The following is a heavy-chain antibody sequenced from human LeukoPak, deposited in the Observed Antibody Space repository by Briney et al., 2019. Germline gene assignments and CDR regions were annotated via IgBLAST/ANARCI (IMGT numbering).Heavy chain of an antibody. Sequence: ASVKVSCKASGYTFTGYYMHWVRQAPGQGLEWMGIINPSGGSTSYAQKFQGRVTMTRDMSTSTVYMELSSLRSEDTAVYYCARDQALGTYYDSSGYFNGIDAFDIWGQGTMVTVSS. CDR3: ARDQALGTYYDSSGYFNGIDAFDI. CDR1: GYTFTGYY. CDR2: INPSGGST. V-gene: IGHV1-46*01. J-gene: IGHJ3*02. D-gene: IGHD3-22*01.